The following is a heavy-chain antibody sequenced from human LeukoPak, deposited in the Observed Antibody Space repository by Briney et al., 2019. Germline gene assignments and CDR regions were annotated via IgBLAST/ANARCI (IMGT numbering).Heavy chain of an antibody. CDR1: GFTVKTNS. J-gene: IGHJ1*01. CDR3: ASAREYCISSECYDYFQH. V-gene: IGHV3-53*01. D-gene: IGHD2-2*01. CDR2: IYTGGST. Sequence: PGGSLRLSCVASGFTVKTNSMSRVRQAPGKGLGWGSVIYTGGSTYYADSVNGRFTISRDNSKNTLYLQMTSLTAEDTAVYYCASAREYCISSECYDYFQHWGQGTLVSVSS.